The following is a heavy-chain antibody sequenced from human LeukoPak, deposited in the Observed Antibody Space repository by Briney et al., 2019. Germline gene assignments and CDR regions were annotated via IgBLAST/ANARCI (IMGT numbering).Heavy chain of an antibody. CDR2: IKQDGSEK. Sequence: PGGSLRLSCAASGFTFSSYWMSWVRQAPGKGLEWVANIKQDGSEKYYVDSVKGRFTISRDNAKNSLYLQMNSLRAEDTAVYYCARDLVLGSGWYAIDYWGQGTLVTVSS. D-gene: IGHD6-19*01. CDR3: ARDLVLGSGWYAIDY. J-gene: IGHJ4*02. CDR1: GFTFSSYW. V-gene: IGHV3-7*01.